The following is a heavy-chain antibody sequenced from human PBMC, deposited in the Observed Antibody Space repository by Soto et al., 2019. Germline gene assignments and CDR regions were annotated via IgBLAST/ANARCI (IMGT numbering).Heavy chain of an antibody. CDR3: XXXXXXXXXXXXXVDV. Sequence: EVQLVESGGGLVQPGQSLRLSCTAFGFTFVDDAMGWFRQSPWKGLEWLGIIRAKAFGGTTEYAASVEGRFTLSRDDSXXXXXXXXXXXXXXXXXXXXXXXXXXXXXXXXXXVDVWGKGTTVTVSS. CDR1: GFTFVDDA. V-gene: IGHV3-49*03. CDR2: IRAKAFGGTT. J-gene: IGHJ6*04.